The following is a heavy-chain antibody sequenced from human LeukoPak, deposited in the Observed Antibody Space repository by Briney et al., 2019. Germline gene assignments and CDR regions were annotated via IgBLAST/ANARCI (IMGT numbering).Heavy chain of an antibody. V-gene: IGHV4-59*12. CDR3: ARDYYDSSGYYYYAFDI. J-gene: IGHJ3*02. D-gene: IGHD3-22*01. CDR1: GGSISSYY. Sequence: PSETLSLTCTVSGGSISSYYWSWIRQPPGKGLEWIGYIYHSGSTNYNPSLKSRVTISVDTSKNQFSLKLSSVTAADTAVYYCARDYYDSSGYYYYAFDIWGQGTMVTVSS. CDR2: IYHSGST.